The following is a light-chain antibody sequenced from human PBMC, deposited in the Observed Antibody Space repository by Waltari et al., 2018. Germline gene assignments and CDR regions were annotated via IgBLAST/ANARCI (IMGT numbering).Light chain of an antibody. V-gene: IGKV1-9*01. CDR3: QQRHSYPIT. Sequence: DFQLTQSPSFLSASVGDRVTITCRASQGISRHLAWYQQKPGEAPKLLIYDASTLQSGVPSRFSGSGFGTEFTLTISSLQPEDSATYYCQQRHSYPITFGQGTRLDIK. J-gene: IGKJ5*01. CDR1: QGISRH. CDR2: DAS.